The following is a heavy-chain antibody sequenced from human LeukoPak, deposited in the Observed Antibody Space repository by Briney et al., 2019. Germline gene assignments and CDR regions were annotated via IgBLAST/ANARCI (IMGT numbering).Heavy chain of an antibody. V-gene: IGHV3-21*01. CDR3: VRERWWERGGVDY. D-gene: IGHD2-15*01. Sequence: PGGSLRLSCAASGFTFSSYSMNWVRHTPGKGLEWVSSISSSSSYIYYADSVKGRFTISRDNAKNSLYLQMNSLRAEDTAVYYCVRERWWERGGVDYWGQGTLVTVSS. CDR1: GFTFSSYS. J-gene: IGHJ4*02. CDR2: ISSSSSYI.